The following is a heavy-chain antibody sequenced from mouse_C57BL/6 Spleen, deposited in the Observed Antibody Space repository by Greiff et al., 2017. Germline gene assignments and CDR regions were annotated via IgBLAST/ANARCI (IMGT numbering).Heavy chain of an antibody. V-gene: IGHV14-4*01. J-gene: IGHJ4*01. CDR3: TTYSFYAMDY. CDR1: GFNIKDDY. D-gene: IGHD2-12*01. CDR2: IDPENGDT. Sequence: VQLQQSGAELVRPGASVKLSCTASGFNIKDDYMHWVKQRPEQGLEWIGWIDPENGDTEYASKFQGKATITADTSSNTAYLQLSSLTSEDTAVYYCTTYSFYAMDYWGQGTSVTVSS.